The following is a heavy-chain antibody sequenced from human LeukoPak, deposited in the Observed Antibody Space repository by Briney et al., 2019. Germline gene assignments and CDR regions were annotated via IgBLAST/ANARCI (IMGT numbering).Heavy chain of an antibody. J-gene: IGHJ6*03. V-gene: IGHV4-39*07. CDR1: GGSISSGDYY. Sequence: SETLSLTCTVSGGSISSGDYYWSWIRQTPGKGLEWIGEINHSGSTNYNPSLKSRVTISVDTSKNQFSLKLSSVTAADTAVYYCARVRRYSGSYYSLKGNYYYYYMDVWGKGTTVTVSS. CDR3: ARVRRYSGSYYSLKGNYYYYYMDV. CDR2: INHSGST. D-gene: IGHD1-26*01.